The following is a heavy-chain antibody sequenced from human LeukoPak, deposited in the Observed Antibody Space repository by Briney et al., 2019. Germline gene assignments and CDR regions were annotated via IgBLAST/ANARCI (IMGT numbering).Heavy chain of an antibody. D-gene: IGHD2-2*01. J-gene: IGHJ3*02. CDR3: ARVLPSYDAFDI. CDR2: IYTSGST. CDR1: GGSISSSDYY. V-gene: IGHV4-61*02. Sequence: PSETLSLTCTVSGGSISSSDYYWAWIRQSPGKGLEWIGRIYTSGSTNYNPSLKSRVTISVDTSKNQFSLKLSSVTAADTAVYYCARVLPSYDAFDIWGQGTMVTVSS.